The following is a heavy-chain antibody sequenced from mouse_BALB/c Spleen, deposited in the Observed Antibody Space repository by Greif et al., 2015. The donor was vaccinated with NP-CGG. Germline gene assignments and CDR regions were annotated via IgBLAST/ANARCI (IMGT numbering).Heavy chain of an antibody. D-gene: IGHD2-3*01. V-gene: IGHV1-9*01. CDR3: ARIYDGYYAFAY. Sequence: VQLQESGAELMKPGASVKISCKATGYTFSSYWIEWVKQRPGHGLEWIGEILPGSGSTNYNEKFKGKATFTADTSSNTAYMQLSGLTSEDSAVYYCARIYDGYYAFAYWGQGTLVTVSA. J-gene: IGHJ3*01. CDR2: ILPGSGST. CDR1: GYTFSSYW.